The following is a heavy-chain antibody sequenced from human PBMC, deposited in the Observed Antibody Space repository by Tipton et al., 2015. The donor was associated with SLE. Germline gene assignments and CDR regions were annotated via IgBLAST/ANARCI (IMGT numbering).Heavy chain of an antibody. D-gene: IGHD1-26*01. CDR2: IYTSGST. CDR3: ARASGGPGGNYGDDF. V-gene: IGHV4-61*02. Sequence: TLSLTCTVSGGSISSGSYYWSWIRQPAGKGLEWIGRIYTSGSTNYNPSLKSRVTISVDTSKNHFSLKVTSVTAADTALYYCARASGGPGGNYGDDFWGQGTLVTVSS. J-gene: IGHJ4*02. CDR1: GGSISSGSYY.